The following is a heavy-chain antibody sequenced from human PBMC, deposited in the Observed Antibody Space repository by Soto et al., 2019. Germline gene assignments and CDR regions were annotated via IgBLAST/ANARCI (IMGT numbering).Heavy chain of an antibody. V-gene: IGHV1-2*04. CDR1: GYTFTGYY. D-gene: IGHD2-21*01. J-gene: IGHJ4*02. CDR3: ARDMDKAPIGGYCSTGFGY. CDR2: INPNSGGT. Sequence: ASVKVSCKASGYTFTGYYMHWVRQAPGQGLEWMGWINPNSGGTNYAQKFQGWVTMTRDTSISTAYMELSRLRSDDTAVYYCARDMDKAPIGGYCSTGFGYWGQGTLVTVSS.